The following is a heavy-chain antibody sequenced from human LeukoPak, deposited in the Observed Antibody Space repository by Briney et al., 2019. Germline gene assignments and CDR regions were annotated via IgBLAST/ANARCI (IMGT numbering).Heavy chain of an antibody. J-gene: IGHJ4*02. CDR3: ARAGSPTYGSGSYFSDY. CDR2: IYYSGST. V-gene: IGHV4-39*07. CDR1: AGFVSNSNYY. Sequence: SETLSLTCTVSAGFVSNSNYYWGWIRQPPGKGLEWIGSIYYSGSTYYNPSLESRVTISVDTSKNQFSLKLSSVTAADTAVYYCARAGSPTYGSGSYFSDYWGQGTLVTVSS. D-gene: IGHD3-10*01.